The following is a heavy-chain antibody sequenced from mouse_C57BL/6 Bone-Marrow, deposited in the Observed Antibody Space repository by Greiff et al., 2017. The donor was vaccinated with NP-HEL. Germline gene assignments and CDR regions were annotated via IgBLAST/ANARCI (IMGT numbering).Heavy chain of an antibody. CDR3: VRSGHMDY. CDR2: IRSKSNNYAT. V-gene: IGHV10-1*01. Sequence: EVKVVESGGGLVQPKGSLKLSCAASGFSFNTYAMNWVRQAPGTGLEWVARIRSKSNNYATYYADSVKDRFTISRDDSESMLYLQMNNMKTEDTAMYYCVRSGHMDYWGQGTSVTVSS. J-gene: IGHJ4*01. CDR1: GFSFNTYA. D-gene: IGHD3-1*01.